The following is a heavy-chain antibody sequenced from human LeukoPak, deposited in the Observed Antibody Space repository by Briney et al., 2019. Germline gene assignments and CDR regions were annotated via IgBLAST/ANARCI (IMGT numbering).Heavy chain of an antibody. CDR3: VKLSEH. V-gene: IGHV3-7*01. CDR1: GFTFSNHC. Sequence: GGSLRLSCVASGFTFSNHCMQGVRQAPGKGLEWVANIKRDGSEKYYVDSVKGRFTISRDNAKNSLYLQMNSLRAEDSAVYYCVKLSEHWGQGTLGTVSS. J-gene: IGHJ1*01. CDR2: IKRDGSEK. D-gene: IGHD1-26*01.